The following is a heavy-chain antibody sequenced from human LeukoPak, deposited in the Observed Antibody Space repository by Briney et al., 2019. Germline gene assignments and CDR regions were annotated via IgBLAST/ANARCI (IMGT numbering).Heavy chain of an antibody. J-gene: IGHJ4*02. CDR3: ARDIYGGVRYSDS. D-gene: IGHD2-8*02. Sequence: NPSETLSLTCTVSGGSISTYYWSWVRQPPGKGLEWIGYIYYSGSTSFNPSLKNRVTISVDTSKNQFSLRLSSVTAADTAVYYCARDIYGGVRYSDSWGQGTLVTVSS. CDR1: GGSISTYY. V-gene: IGHV4-59*01. CDR2: IYYSGST.